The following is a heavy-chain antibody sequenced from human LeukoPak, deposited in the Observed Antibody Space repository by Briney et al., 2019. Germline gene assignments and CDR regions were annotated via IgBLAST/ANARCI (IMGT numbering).Heavy chain of an antibody. D-gene: IGHD3-9*01. J-gene: IGHJ4*02. CDR3: ARRGILTGYMFDY. Sequence: ASVKVSCKASGYTFTSYYMHWVRQAPGQGLEWMGIINSSCGSTTYAQKFQGRVTMTSDTSTSTVYMELSSLRSDDTAVYYCARRGILTGYMFDYWGQGTLVTVSS. V-gene: IGHV1-46*03. CDR2: INSSCGST. CDR1: GYTFTSYY.